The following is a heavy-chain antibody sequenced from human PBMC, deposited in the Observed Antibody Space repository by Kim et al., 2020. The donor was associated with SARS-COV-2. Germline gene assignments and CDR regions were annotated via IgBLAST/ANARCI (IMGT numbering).Heavy chain of an antibody. Sequence: GGSLRLSCAASGFTFSSYAMHWVRQAPGKGLEWVAVISYDGSNKYYADSVKGRFTISRDNSKNTLYLQMNSLRAEDTAVYYCARDPPMSGYDSHFDYWGQGTLVTVSS. CDR3: ARDPPMSGYDSHFDY. CDR1: GFTFSSYA. CDR2: ISYDGSNK. V-gene: IGHV3-30*04. D-gene: IGHD5-12*01. J-gene: IGHJ4*02.